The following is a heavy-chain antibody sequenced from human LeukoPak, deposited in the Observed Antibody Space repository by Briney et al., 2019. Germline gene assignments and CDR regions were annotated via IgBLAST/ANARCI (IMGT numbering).Heavy chain of an antibody. J-gene: IGHJ4*02. CDR1: GFTFSNYG. D-gene: IGHD6-19*01. V-gene: IGHV3-74*01. CDR3: VRGLDSSGSSLPFDY. CDR2: IYSYGSIT. Sequence: GGSLRLSCAASGFTFSNYGMHWVRQAPGKGLVWVSRIYSYGSITNYADSVKGRFTISRDNAKNTLYLQMNSLRVEDTAVYFCVRGLDSSGSSLPFDYWGQGTLVTVSS.